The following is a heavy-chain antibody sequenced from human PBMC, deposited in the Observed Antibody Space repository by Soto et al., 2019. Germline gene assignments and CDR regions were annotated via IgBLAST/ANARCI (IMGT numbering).Heavy chain of an antibody. CDR3: ANDYGEEGYYGMDV. CDR1: GYTFTSYA. J-gene: IGHJ6*02. V-gene: IGHV1-3*01. CDR2: INAGNGNT. D-gene: IGHD4-17*01. Sequence: QVPLVQSGAEVKKPGASVKVSCKASGYTFTSYAMHWVRQAPGQRLEWMGWINAGNGNTKYSQKFQGRVTITRDTSASTAYMELSSLRSEDTAVYYCANDYGEEGYYGMDVWGQGTTVTVSS.